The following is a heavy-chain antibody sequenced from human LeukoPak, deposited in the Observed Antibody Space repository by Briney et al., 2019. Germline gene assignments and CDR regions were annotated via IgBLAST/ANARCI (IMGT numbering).Heavy chain of an antibody. Sequence: GGSLRLSCAASGFTFSSYGMSWVRQAPGKGLEWVSAISGSGGNTYYADSVKGRFTISRDNSKNTLFLQMNSLRAEDTAVYYCARESFIAAAGTCYFDYWGQGTLVTVSS. V-gene: IGHV3-23*01. CDR2: ISGSGGNT. CDR1: GFTFSSYG. CDR3: ARESFIAAAGTCYFDY. J-gene: IGHJ4*02. D-gene: IGHD6-13*01.